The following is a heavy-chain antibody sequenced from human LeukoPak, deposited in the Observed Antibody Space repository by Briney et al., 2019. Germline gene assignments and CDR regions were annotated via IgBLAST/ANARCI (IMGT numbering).Heavy chain of an antibody. J-gene: IGHJ4*02. Sequence: GGSLRLSCAASGFTFSNYNMNWVRQAPGKGLEWVSSITSTSSYIYYADSVRGRFTISRDNSKNTLYLQMNSLRAEDTAVYYCAGGAHKRDDYGGFFDYWGQKTLVTVSS. D-gene: IGHD4-23*01. CDR2: ITSTSSYI. CDR1: GFTFSNYN. CDR3: AGGAHKRDDYGGFFDY. V-gene: IGHV3-21*01.